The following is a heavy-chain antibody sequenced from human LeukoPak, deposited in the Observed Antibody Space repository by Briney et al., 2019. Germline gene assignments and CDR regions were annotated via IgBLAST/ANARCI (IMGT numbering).Heavy chain of an antibody. Sequence: SETLSLTCAVYGESFSGFYWSWIRQAPGKGLEWIGEVSHSGVTTYNPSLKSRVTISVDTSKNQFSLRLSSVTAADTAVYYCARGLGSSRWYEAHWFDPWGQGTLVTVSS. D-gene: IGHD6-13*01. CDR1: GESFSGFY. J-gene: IGHJ5*02. CDR2: VSHSGVT. CDR3: ARGLGSSRWYEAHWFDP. V-gene: IGHV4-34*01.